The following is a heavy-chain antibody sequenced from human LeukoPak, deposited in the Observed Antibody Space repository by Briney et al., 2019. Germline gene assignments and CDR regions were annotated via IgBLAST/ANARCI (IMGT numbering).Heavy chain of an antibody. CDR1: GFTFSSYA. D-gene: IGHD2-2*01. CDR2: ISGSGGST. Sequence: GGSLRLSCAASGFTFSSYAMSWVRQAPGKGLEWVSAISGSGGSTYYADSVKGRFTISRDNSKNTLDMQMNSLRAEDTAVYYCAKGFKRTSSSNWFDPWGQGTPVTVSS. CDR3: AKGFKRTSSSNWFDP. J-gene: IGHJ5*02. V-gene: IGHV3-23*01.